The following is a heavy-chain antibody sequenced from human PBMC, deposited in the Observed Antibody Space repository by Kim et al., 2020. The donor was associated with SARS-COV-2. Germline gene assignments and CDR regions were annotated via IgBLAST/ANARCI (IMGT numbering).Heavy chain of an antibody. CDR1: GFTFSRFA. CDR3: ARDDHVAADASWDLRINGFDV. V-gene: IGHV3-30*04. Sequence: GGSLRLSCVASGFTFSRFAMHWVRQVPGKGLEWVAFILHDGSNEYYTDSVKGRLTISRDDSKNTLYLQMNSLKPEDTAVYYCARDDHVAADASWDLRINGFDVWGQGTFVTVSS. CDR2: ILHDGSNE. D-gene: IGHD3-16*01. J-gene: IGHJ3*01.